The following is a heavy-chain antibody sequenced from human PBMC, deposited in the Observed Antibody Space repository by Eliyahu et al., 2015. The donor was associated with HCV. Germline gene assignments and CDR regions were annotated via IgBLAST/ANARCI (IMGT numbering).Heavy chain of an antibody. Sequence: VKPSETLSLTCTVSGGSISSSSYYWGWIRQPPGKGLEWIGSIYYTGSTYYNPSLKSRVTISVDTSKNQFSLKLSSVTAADTAVYYCANRDYFDGSGYSPSYFDYWGQGTLVTVSS. D-gene: IGHD3-22*01. CDR3: ANRDYFDGSGYSPSYFDY. CDR1: GGSISSSSYY. V-gene: IGHV4-39*01. CDR2: IYYTGST. J-gene: IGHJ4*02.